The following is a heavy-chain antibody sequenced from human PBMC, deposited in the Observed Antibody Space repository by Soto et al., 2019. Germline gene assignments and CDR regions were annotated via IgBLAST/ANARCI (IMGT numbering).Heavy chain of an antibody. D-gene: IGHD3-3*01. CDR3: ASSAGYYGVGYFQH. CDR1: GYTFTSYY. V-gene: IGHV1-46*03. CDR2: INPSGGST. J-gene: IGHJ1*01. Sequence: QVQLVQSGAEVKKPGASVKVSCKASGYTFTSYYMHWVRQAPGQGLEWMGIINPSGGSTSYAQKFQGRVTMTRDASTTTVYMELSSLRSEDKAVYYCASSAGYYGVGYFQHWGQGSLVTVSS.